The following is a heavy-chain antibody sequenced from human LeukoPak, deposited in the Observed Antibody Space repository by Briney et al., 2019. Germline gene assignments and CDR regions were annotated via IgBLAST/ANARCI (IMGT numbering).Heavy chain of an antibody. V-gene: IGHV4-34*01. CDR2: INHSRST. CDR3: ARASNWNGNWFDP. J-gene: IGHJ5*02. D-gene: IGHD1-20*01. CDR1: GGSFSGYY. Sequence: SETLSLTCAVYGGSFSGYYWSWIRQPPGKGLEWIGEINHSRSTNYNPSLKSRVTISVEKSKNQFSLKLSSVTAADTAVYYCARASNWNGNWFDPWGQGTLVTVSS.